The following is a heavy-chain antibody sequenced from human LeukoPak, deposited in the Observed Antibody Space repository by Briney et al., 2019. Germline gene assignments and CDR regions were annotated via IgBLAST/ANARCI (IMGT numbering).Heavy chain of an antibody. CDR1: GFTFSSHA. CDR2: ISSSISTI. D-gene: IGHD3-3*01. V-gene: IGHV3-48*02. CDR3: ARDSRYDFWSGYPPYYFDY. J-gene: IGHJ4*02. Sequence: GGSLRLSCAASGFTFSSHAMSWVRQAPGKGLEWVSCISSSISTIYYADSVKGRFTISRDNAKNSLYLQMNSLTDEDTAVYYCARDSRYDFWSGYPPYYFDYWGQGTLVTVSS.